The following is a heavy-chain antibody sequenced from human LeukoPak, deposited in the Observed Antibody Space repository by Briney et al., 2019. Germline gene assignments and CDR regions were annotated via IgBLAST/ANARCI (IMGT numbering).Heavy chain of an antibody. CDR3: VRGCNRASCPYYFDS. V-gene: IGHV3-11*04. CDR2: ISSGGDIM. D-gene: IGHD2/OR15-2a*01. CDR1: GLRFSDYY. J-gene: IGHJ4*02. Sequence: GSLRLSCAASGLRFSDYYVSWIRQAPGKGLQWVSYISSGGDIMHYADSVKGRFTISRDNAENSLYLQMNSLRVEDTAVYYCVRGCNRASCPYYFDSWAVGTLVTVSS.